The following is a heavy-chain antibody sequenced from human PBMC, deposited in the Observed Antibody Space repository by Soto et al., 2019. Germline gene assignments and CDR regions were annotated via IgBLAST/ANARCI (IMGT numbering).Heavy chain of an antibody. D-gene: IGHD4-17*01. CDR1: GFTFSRYS. J-gene: IGHJ3*02. Sequence: ESGGGFVQPGGSLRLSCGASGFTFSRYSMNWVRQAPGKGLEWISYISSSGSPIFYADSVKGRFTISRDSAESSLYLQMNSLRAEDTAVYFCARDSYGDYAFNIWGQGTMVTVSS. V-gene: IGHV3-48*01. CDR2: ISSSGSPI. CDR3: ARDSYGDYAFNI.